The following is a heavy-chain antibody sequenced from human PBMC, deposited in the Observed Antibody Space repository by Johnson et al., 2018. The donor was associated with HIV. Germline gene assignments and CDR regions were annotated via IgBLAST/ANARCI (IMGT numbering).Heavy chain of an antibody. J-gene: IGHJ3*02. CDR2: IKQDGSEK. D-gene: IGHD1-1*01. CDR1: GFTFSSYW. Sequence: VQLVESGGGLVQPGGSLRLSCAASGFTFSSYWMSWVRQAPGKGLEWVANIKQDGSEKYYVDSVKGRFTISRDNAKNSLYLQMNSLRAEDTAVYYCARISQHNTSDALDIWGQGTMVTVSS. CDR3: ARISQHNTSDALDI. V-gene: IGHV3-7*01.